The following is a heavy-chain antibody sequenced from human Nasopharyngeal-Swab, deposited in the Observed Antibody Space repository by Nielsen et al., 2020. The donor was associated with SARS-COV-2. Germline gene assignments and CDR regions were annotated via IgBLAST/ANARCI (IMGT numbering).Heavy chain of an antibody. J-gene: IGHJ4*02. CDR3: ARVPRSSGSYFDY. V-gene: IGHV3-53*01. Sequence: GESLKISCAASGFTVSSNYMSWVRQAPGKGLEWVSVIYSGGSTYYADSVKGRFTISRDNSKNTLYLQMNSLRAEDTAVYYCARVPRSSGSYFDYWGQGTLVTVSS. CDR2: IYSGGST. CDR1: GFTVSSNY. D-gene: IGHD1-26*01.